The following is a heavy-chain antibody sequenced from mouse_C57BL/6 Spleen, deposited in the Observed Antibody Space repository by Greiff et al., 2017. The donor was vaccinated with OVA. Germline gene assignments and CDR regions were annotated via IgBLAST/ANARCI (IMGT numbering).Heavy chain of an antibody. CDR1: GFTFSDYG. V-gene: IGHV5-17*01. Sequence: EVKLVESGGGLVKPGGSLKLSCAASGFTFSDYGMHWVRQAPEKGLEWVAYISSGSSTIYYADTVKGRFTIYRDNAKNTLFLQMTSLRSEDTAMYYCARGGSSPFDYWGQGTTLTVSS. D-gene: IGHD1-1*01. CDR3: ARGGSSPFDY. CDR2: ISSGSSTI. J-gene: IGHJ2*01.